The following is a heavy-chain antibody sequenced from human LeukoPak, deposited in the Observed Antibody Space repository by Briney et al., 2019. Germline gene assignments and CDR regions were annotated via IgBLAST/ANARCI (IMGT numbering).Heavy chain of an antibody. CDR1: GFTFDDYA. Sequence: GRSLRLSCAASGFTFDDYAMHWVRQGPGKGLEWVAGISWNSRSIGHADSVKGRFTISRDNAKNSLYLQMNSLRAEDTAVYYCAVGMGGRRDYWGQGTLVTVSS. D-gene: IGHD5-24*01. CDR2: ISWNSRSI. CDR3: AVGMGGRRDY. J-gene: IGHJ4*02. V-gene: IGHV3-9*01.